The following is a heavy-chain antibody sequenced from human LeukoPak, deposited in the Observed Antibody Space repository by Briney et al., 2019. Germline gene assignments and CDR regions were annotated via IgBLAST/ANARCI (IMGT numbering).Heavy chain of an antibody. J-gene: IGHJ4*02. V-gene: IGHV4-34*01. Sequence: SETLSLTCAVYGGSFSGYYWSWIRQPPGKGLEWIGEINHSGSTNYNPSLKSRVTISVDRSKNQFSLKLSSVTAADTAVYYCARLMPGSSRIVDYWGQGTLVTVSS. CDR2: INHSGST. CDR1: GGSFSGYY. CDR3: ARLMPGSSRIVDY. D-gene: IGHD6-19*01.